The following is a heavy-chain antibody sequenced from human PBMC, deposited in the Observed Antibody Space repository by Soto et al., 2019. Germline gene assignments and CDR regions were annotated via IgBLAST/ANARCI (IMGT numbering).Heavy chain of an antibody. Sequence: SVSNAWMNWVRQAPGKGLEWVGRIKSKTDGGTTDYAAPVKGRFTISRDDSKNTLYLQMNSLKTEDTAVYYCTTGEGFGEPPLWGRGTLVTVSS. J-gene: IGHJ2*01. CDR3: TTGEGFGEPPL. CDR1: SVSNAW. CDR2: IKSKTDGGTT. D-gene: IGHD3-10*01. V-gene: IGHV3-15*07.